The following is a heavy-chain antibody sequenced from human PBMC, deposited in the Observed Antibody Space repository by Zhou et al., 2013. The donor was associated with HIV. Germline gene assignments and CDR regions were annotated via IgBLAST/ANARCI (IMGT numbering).Heavy chain of an antibody. V-gene: IGHV1-69*04. CDR2: IIPILGIA. CDR3: ARDKEYYYDSSGPENYYYMDV. Sequence: QVQLVQSGAEVKKPGSSVKVSCKASGGTFSSYAISWVRQAPGQGLEWMGRIIPILGIANYAQKFQGRVTITADKSTSTAYMELSSLRSEDTAVYYCARDKEYYYDSSGPENYYYMDVWGKGDHGSPSP. J-gene: IGHJ6*03. CDR1: GGTFSSYA. D-gene: IGHD3-22*01.